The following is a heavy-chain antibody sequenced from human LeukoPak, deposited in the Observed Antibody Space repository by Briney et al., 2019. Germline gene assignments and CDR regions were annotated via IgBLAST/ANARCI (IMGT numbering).Heavy chain of an antibody. CDR1: GNSFGDYY. D-gene: IGHD4-17*01. CDR3: TRDTGTTGEVKFDP. J-gene: IGHJ5*02. CDR2: IYTSGST. V-gene: IGHV4-4*07. Sequence: SETLSLTCTVSGNSFGDYYWSWIRQPAGKGLEWIGRIYTSGSTTYNPSLKSRVTMSVDTSKSQFSLNLMSVTAADTAVYYCTRDTGTTGEVKFDPWGQGTLVTVSS.